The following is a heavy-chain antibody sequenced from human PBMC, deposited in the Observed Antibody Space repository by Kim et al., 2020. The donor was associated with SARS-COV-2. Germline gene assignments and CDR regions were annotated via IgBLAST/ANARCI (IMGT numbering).Heavy chain of an antibody. V-gene: IGHV1-2*06. D-gene: IGHD2-2*01. CDR3: ARVGEVPAASPFYYYYGMDV. CDR2: INPNSGGT. J-gene: IGHJ6*02. CDR1: GYTFTGYY. Sequence: ASVKVSCKASGYTFTGYYMHWVRQAPGQGLEWMGRINPNSGGTNYAQKFQGRVTMTRDTSISTAYMELSRLRSDDTAVYYCARVGEVPAASPFYYYYGMDVWGQGTTVTVSS.